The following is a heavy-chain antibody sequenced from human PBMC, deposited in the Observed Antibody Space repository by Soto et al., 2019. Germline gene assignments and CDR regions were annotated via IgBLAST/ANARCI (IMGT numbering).Heavy chain of an antibody. J-gene: IGHJ4*02. D-gene: IGHD1-26*01. CDR1: GFTFINAW. V-gene: IGHV3-15*01. CDR3: TIDGLYSGGFDF. CDR2: IRSNAYGGTT. Sequence: EVQLVESGGGLVKPGASLRLSCAASGFTFINAWMSWVRQAPGKGLEWVGRIRSNAYGGTTDYGAPVNGRFAISRDDSENTVYLQMNSLKTEDTAVYYCTIDGLYSGGFDFWGQGTLVTVSS.